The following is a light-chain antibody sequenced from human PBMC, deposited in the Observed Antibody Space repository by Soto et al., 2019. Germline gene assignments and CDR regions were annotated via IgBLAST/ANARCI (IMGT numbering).Light chain of an antibody. CDR1: QSVRSN. V-gene: IGKV3-15*01. J-gene: IGKJ5*01. CDR2: AAS. CDR3: QQYNEWLPFT. Sequence: SLAALSVSKGERATLSCRASQSVRSNLAWYQQKPGQAPRLVIYAASTRATGIPDRFSGSVSGTEFTLTISSLQSEDFAVYYCQQYNEWLPFTFGQGRRLEV.